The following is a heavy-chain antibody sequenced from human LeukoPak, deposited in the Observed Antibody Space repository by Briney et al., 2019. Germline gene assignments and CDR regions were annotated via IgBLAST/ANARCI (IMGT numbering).Heavy chain of an antibody. CDR2: ISSDGTII. J-gene: IGHJ5*02. V-gene: IGHV3-11*04. CDR1: GFTFSDYY. Sequence: GGSLRLSCAASGFTFSDYYMSWILQAPGKGLEWLSYISSDGTIIQYADSVKGRFTISRDNAKNSLYLQMNSLRAEDTAVYYCAREVDYYDSSGYSGFDPWGQGTLVTVSS. D-gene: IGHD3-22*01. CDR3: AREVDYYDSSGYSGFDP.